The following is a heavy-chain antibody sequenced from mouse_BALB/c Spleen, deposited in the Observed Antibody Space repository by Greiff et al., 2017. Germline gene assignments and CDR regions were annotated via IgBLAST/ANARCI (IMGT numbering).Heavy chain of an antibody. J-gene: IGHJ3*01. Sequence: QVHVKQPGAELVRPGASVKLSCKASGYSFTSYWMNWVKQRPGQGLEWIGMIHPSDSETRLNQKFKDKATLTVDKSSSTAYMQLSSPTSEDSAVYYCARLRVHYYGPPWFAYWGQGTLVTVSA. CDR3: ARLRVHYYGPPWFAY. D-gene: IGHD1-2*01. V-gene: IGHV1-61*01. CDR1: GYSFTSYW. CDR2: IHPSDSET.